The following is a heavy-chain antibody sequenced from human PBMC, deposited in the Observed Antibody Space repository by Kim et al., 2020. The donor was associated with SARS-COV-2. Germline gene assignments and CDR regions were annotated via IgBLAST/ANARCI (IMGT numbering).Heavy chain of an antibody. J-gene: IGHJ5*02. CDR3: AKGGGDPYSSRWYSLDP. V-gene: IGHV3-9*01. CDR2: MSWDSGSI. CDR1: GFTFGDYA. Sequence: GGSLRLSCAASGFTFGDYAMHWVRQAPGKGLEWVSGMSWDSGSIGYADSVKGRFTISRDNAKNSLYLQMNTLRAEDTALYYCAKGGGDPYSSRWYSLDPWGQGTLVTVSS. D-gene: IGHD6-13*01.